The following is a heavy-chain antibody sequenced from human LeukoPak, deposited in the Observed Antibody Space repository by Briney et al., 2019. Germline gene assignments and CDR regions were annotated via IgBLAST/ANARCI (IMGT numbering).Heavy chain of an antibody. Sequence: GGSQRLSCAASGFTFSSYGMHWVRQAPGKGLEWVAVISYDGSNKYYADSVKGRFTISRDNSKNTLYLQMNSLRAEDTAVYYCAKSGIWWLRVDYWGQGTLVTVSS. D-gene: IGHD5-12*01. CDR3: AKSGIWWLRVDY. CDR2: ISYDGSNK. CDR1: GFTFSSYG. J-gene: IGHJ4*02. V-gene: IGHV3-30*18.